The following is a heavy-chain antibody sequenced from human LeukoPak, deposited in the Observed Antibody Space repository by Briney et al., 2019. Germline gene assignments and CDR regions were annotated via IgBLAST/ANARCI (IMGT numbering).Heavy chain of an antibody. CDR3: AKERSGGWPFDY. CDR2: INWNGGST. CDR1: GFTFDDYG. D-gene: IGHD2-15*01. Sequence: GGSLRLSCAASGFTFDDYGMSWVRQAPGKGLEWVSGINWNGGSTGYEDSVKGRFTISRDNAKNSLYLQMNSLSADDTAVYYCAKERSGGWPFDYWGQGTLVTVSS. V-gene: IGHV3-20*04. J-gene: IGHJ4*02.